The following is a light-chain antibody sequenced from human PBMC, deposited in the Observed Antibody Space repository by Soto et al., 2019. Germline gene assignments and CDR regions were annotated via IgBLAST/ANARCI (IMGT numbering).Light chain of an antibody. Sequence: QPVLTQSPSASASLGASVKLTCTLSSGHSNYAIAWHQQQPEKGPRYLMKVNSDGSHRKGDGIPDRFSGSSSGAQRYLTISSLQSEDEADYYCQTWGTGISVFGTGTKDTVL. CDR2: VNSDGSH. CDR1: SGHSNYA. J-gene: IGLJ1*01. CDR3: QTWGTGISV. V-gene: IGLV4-69*01.